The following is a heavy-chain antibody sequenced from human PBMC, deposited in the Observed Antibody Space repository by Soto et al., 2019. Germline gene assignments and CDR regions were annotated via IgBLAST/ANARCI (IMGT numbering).Heavy chain of an antibody. CDR1: GGSISSSY. J-gene: IGHJ5*02. CDR3: ARDKYCSGGSCRKNWFDP. D-gene: IGHD2-15*01. CDR2: IYDDGSA. Sequence: SETLSRTCTVSGGSISSSYWSLIRQPPGKGLEWLAYIYDDGSANYNPSLKSRATISLDMSKNQFSLKLTSVTAADTAVYYCARDKYCSGGSCRKNWFDPWGQGTLVTVSS. V-gene: IGHV4-59*01.